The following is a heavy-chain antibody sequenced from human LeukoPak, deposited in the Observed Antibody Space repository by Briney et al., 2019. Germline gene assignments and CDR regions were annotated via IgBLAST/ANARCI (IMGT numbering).Heavy chain of an antibody. CDR2: INPSGGST. CDR3: ARGCSYGPTGFDYYFDY. V-gene: IGHV1-46*01. Sequence: RASVKVSCKASGYTFTSYYMHWVRQAPGQGLEWMGIINPSGGSTSYAQKFQGRVTMTRDMSTSTVYMELSSLRSEDTAVYYCARGCSYGPTGFDYYFDYWGQGTLVTVSS. CDR1: GYTFTSYY. J-gene: IGHJ4*02. D-gene: IGHD5-18*01.